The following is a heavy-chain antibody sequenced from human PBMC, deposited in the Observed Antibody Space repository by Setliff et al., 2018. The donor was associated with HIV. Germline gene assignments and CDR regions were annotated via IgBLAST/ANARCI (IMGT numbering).Heavy chain of an antibody. D-gene: IGHD2-8*02. CDR2: IYTSGTT. V-gene: IGHV4-4*09. CDR3: ARLIHTGLLYFDY. CDR1: GGSISSNY. J-gene: IGHJ4*02. Sequence: PSETLSLTCTVSGGSISSNYWSWMRQPPGKGLEWIGYIYTSGTTEYNPSLDSRVTISVDTSRDQFSLNLRSVTAADTALYFCARLIHTGLLYFDYWGLGMLVTVSS.